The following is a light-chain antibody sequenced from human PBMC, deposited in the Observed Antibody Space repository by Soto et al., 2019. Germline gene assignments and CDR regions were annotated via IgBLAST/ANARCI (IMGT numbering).Light chain of an antibody. V-gene: IGKV3-11*01. CDR2: DAS. CDR1: QSVSNN. Sequence: EIVMTQSPATLSVSPGERATLSCRASQSVSNNLAWYQQKPGQAPRLLIYDASKRATGIPARFSGSGSGTNFTLTISSLEPEDFAVYYCQQRRSWQVTFGQGTRLEIK. J-gene: IGKJ5*01. CDR3: QQRRSWQVT.